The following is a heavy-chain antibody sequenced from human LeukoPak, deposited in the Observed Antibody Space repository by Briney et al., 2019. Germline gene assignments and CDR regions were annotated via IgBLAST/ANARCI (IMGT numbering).Heavy chain of an antibody. CDR3: ASVDIVVVPAAIRHYYYMDV. V-gene: IGHV3-48*01. CDR2: ISSSSSTI. Sequence: GGSLRLSCAASGFTFSSYSMDWVRQAPGKGLEWVSYISSSSSTIYYADSVKGRFTISRDNAKNSLYLQMNSLRAEDTAVYYCASVDIVVVPAAIRHYYYMDVWGKGTTVTVSS. D-gene: IGHD2-2*01. J-gene: IGHJ6*03. CDR1: GFTFSSYS.